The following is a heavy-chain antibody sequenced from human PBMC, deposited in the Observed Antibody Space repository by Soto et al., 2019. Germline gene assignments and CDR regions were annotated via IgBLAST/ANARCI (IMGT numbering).Heavy chain of an antibody. CDR1: GYTFTGYY. J-gene: IGHJ6*02. V-gene: IGHV1-2*04. D-gene: IGHD6-13*01. Sequence: ASVKVSCKASGYTFTGYYMHWVRQAPVQGLEWMGWINPNSGGTNYAQKFQGWVTMTRDTSISTAYMELSRLRSDDTAVYYCARDQRIAAAGNYYYGMDVWGQGTTVTVSS. CDR3: ARDQRIAAAGNYYYGMDV. CDR2: INPNSGGT.